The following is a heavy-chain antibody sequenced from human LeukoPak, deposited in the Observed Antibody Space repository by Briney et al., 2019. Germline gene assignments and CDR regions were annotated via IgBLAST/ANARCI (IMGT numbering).Heavy chain of an antibody. Sequence: PSETLSLTCTVSGASISTSYLSCIRQPAGRGLEWIGRIYNSGITNYNPSLKSRVTMSVDTSKSQFSLKLSSVTAADTAVYYCAKEGAAPGPDFDYWGQGILVTVSS. D-gene: IGHD6-13*01. CDR1: GASISTSY. CDR2: IYNSGIT. CDR3: AKEGAAPGPDFDY. J-gene: IGHJ4*02. V-gene: IGHV4-4*07.